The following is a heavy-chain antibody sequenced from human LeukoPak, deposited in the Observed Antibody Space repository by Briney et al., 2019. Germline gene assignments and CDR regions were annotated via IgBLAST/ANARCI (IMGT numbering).Heavy chain of an antibody. CDR1: GYTFTSFG. V-gene: IGHV1-18*01. CDR3: ARLTIAAATNWFDP. Sequence: ASVKVSCKASGYTFTSFGISWVRQAPGQGLEWMGWISPYNGNTNYPQKVQGRITVTTDTSTSTAYMELRSLRSDDTAVYYCARLTIAAATNWFDPWGQGTLVTVSS. J-gene: IGHJ5*02. D-gene: IGHD6-13*01. CDR2: ISPYNGNT.